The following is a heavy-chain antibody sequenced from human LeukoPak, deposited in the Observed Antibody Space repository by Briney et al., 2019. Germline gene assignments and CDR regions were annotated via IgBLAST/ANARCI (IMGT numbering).Heavy chain of an antibody. V-gene: IGHV1-69*04. CDR1: GGTFSSYA. J-gene: IGHJ3*02. CDR3: ARDYDSSGYAFDI. CDR2: IIPILGIA. Sequence: WASVKVSCKASGGTFSSYAISWVRQAPGQGLEWMGRIIPILGIANYAQKFQGRVTITADKSTSTAYMELSSLRSEDTAVYYCARDYDSSGYAFDIWGQGTMVTVSS. D-gene: IGHD3-22*01.